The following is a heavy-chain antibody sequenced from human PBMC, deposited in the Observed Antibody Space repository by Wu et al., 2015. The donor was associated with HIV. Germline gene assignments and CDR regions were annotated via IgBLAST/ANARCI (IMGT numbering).Heavy chain of an antibody. CDR1: GYSFSDYH. V-gene: IGHV1-2*02. CDR3: ARDATPVTTEFDF. J-gene: IGHJ4*02. D-gene: IGHD4-17*01. CDR2: INPNGGGT. Sequence: QIQLVQSGAEVKKPGASVKVSCKASGYSFSDYHVHWVRQAPGQGLEWMGWINPNGGGTIYAQKFEGRVTLTRDTSISTAYLELSNLRPDDTAVYYCARDATPVTTEFDFWGQGTLVTVSS.